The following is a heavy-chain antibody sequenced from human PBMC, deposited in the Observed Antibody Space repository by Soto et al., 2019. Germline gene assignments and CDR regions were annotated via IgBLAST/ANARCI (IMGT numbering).Heavy chain of an antibody. V-gene: IGHV1-18*04. Sequence: GASVKVSCKASGYTFTSYGISWVRQAPGQGLEWMGWISAYNGNTNYAQKLQGRVTMTTDTSTSTAYMELRSLRSDDTAVYYCARGSAVLRFLEWLMDPWGQGTLVTVSS. CDR1: GYTFTSYG. J-gene: IGHJ5*02. D-gene: IGHD3-3*01. CDR3: ARGSAVLRFLEWLMDP. CDR2: ISAYNGNT.